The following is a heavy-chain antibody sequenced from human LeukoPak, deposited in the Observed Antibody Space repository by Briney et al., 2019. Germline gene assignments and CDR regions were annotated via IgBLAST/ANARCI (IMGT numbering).Heavy chain of an antibody. CDR2: ITSSGNTI. V-gene: IGHV3-48*03. CDR1: GFTFSSYE. J-gene: IGHJ4*02. CDR3: ARLTTMTTTGGPFDY. D-gene: IGHD4-17*01. Sequence: QTGESLRLSCAASGFTFSSYEMNWVRQAPGKGLEWVSYITSSGNTIYYADSVKGRFTISRDNAKNSLYLQMNSLRAEDTAVYYCARLTTMTTTGGPFDYWGQGTLVTVSS.